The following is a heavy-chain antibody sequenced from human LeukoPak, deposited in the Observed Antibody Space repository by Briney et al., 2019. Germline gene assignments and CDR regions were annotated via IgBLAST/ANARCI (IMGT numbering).Heavy chain of an antibody. CDR2: ISSDGSNR. J-gene: IGHJ4*02. Sequence: GKSLRLSCEASGFSFGSYAMHWVRQAPGKGLEWVAVISSDGSNRYYADSVEGRFTISRDNAKNSLYLQMNSLRAEDTAVYYCARVPDCGGDCYEPFDYWGQGTLVTVSS. V-gene: IGHV3-30-3*01. CDR3: ARVPDCGGDCYEPFDY. CDR1: GFSFGSYA. D-gene: IGHD2-21*01.